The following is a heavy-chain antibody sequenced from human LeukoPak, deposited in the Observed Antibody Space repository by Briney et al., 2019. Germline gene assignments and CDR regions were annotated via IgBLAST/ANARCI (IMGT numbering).Heavy chain of an antibody. D-gene: IGHD3-9*01. Sequence: GASVKVSCKASGYTFTSCYMHWVRQAPGQGLEWMGRIIPILGIANYAQKFQGRVTITADKSTSTAYMELSSLRSEDTAVYYCATLGSYYDKYWGQGTLVTVSS. CDR1: GYTFTSCY. V-gene: IGHV1-69*02. CDR2: IIPILGIA. J-gene: IGHJ4*02. CDR3: ATLGSYYDKY.